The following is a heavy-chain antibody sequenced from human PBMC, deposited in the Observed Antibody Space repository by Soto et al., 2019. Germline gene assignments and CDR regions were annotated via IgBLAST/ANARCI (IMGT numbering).Heavy chain of an antibody. CDR3: AKEWSYGSGWSQVDY. D-gene: IGHD6-19*01. CDR1: GFTFSSYA. J-gene: IGHJ4*02. Sequence: EVQLLESGGGLVQPGGSLRLSCAASGFTFSSYAMSWVRQAPGKGLEWVSAISGSGGSTYYADSVKGRFTISRDNSKNALYLQMNSLRAEDTSVYYCAKEWSYGSGWSQVDYWGQGTLVTVSS. V-gene: IGHV3-23*01. CDR2: ISGSGGST.